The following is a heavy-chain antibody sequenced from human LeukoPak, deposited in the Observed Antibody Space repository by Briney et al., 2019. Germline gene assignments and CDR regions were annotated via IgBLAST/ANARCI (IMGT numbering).Heavy chain of an antibody. Sequence: SETLSLTCTVSGYSISSGYYWGWIRQPPGQGLEWIGSIYHSGSTYYNPSLKSRVTISIDTSKNQFSLKLRSVTAADTAVYYCARVDSSNWYDSRGYFDYWGQGTLVTVSS. CDR1: GYSISSGYY. J-gene: IGHJ4*02. V-gene: IGHV4-38-2*02. CDR3: ARVDSSNWYDSRGYFDY. CDR2: IYHSGST. D-gene: IGHD6-13*01.